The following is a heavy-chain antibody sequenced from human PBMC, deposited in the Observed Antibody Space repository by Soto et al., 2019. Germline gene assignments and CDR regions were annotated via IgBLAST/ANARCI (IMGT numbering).Heavy chain of an antibody. CDR1: GDSISSGDYY. CDR3: ARDYYGSPLAMDV. Sequence: SETLSLTCTVSGDSISSGDYYWSWIRQPPGKGLEWIGYIYYSGSTYYNPSLKSRVTISVDTSKNQVSLKLRSVTAADTAVYYCARDYYGSPLAMDVWGQGTTVTVSS. D-gene: IGHD3-10*01. J-gene: IGHJ6*02. CDR2: IYYSGST. V-gene: IGHV4-30-4*01.